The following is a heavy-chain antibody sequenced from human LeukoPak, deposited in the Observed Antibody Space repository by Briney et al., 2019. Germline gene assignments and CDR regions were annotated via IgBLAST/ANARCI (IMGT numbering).Heavy chain of an antibody. CDR1: GGSFSGYY. V-gene: IGHV4-34*01. J-gene: IGHJ4*02. Sequence: SETLSLTCAVYGGSFSGYYWSWIRQPPGKGLEWIGEINHSGSTNYNPSLKSRVTISVDTSKNQFSLKLSSVTAADTAVYYCASAREVAGTFDYWGQGTLVTVSS. CDR3: ASAREVAGTFDY. D-gene: IGHD6-19*01. CDR2: INHSGST.